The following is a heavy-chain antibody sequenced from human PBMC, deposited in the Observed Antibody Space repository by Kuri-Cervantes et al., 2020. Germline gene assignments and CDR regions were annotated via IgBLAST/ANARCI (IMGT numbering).Heavy chain of an antibody. D-gene: IGHD4-17*01. CDR2: IDSDGSST. V-gene: IGHV3-74*01. CDR1: GFTFSGYW. J-gene: IGHJ4*02. CDR3: ARDPLLYGATFDQ. Sequence: GESLKNSCEASGFTFSGYWMHWVRQVPGKGLVWVARIDSDGSSTIYVDSVKGRFIISRDNAKNTLFLQMNSLRAEDSAVYYGARDPLLYGATFDQWGQGTLVTVSS.